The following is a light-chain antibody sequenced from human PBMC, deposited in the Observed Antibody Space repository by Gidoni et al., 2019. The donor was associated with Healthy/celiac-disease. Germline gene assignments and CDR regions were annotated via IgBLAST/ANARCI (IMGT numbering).Light chain of an antibody. CDR3: QQRSNWPALT. CDR2: DAS. CDR1: QSVSSY. Sequence: EIVLTQSPATLSLSPGERASQSVSSYLAWYQQKPGQAPRLLIYDASNRATGIPARFSGSGSGTDFTLTISSLEPEDFAVYYCQQRSNWPALTFGGGTKVEIK. V-gene: IGKV3-11*01. J-gene: IGKJ4*01.